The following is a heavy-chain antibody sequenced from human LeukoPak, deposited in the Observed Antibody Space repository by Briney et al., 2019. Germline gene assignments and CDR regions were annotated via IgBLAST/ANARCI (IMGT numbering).Heavy chain of an antibody. CDR2: ISYDGNYK. J-gene: IGHJ4*02. CDR1: GFTFSNYA. D-gene: IGHD6-6*01. Sequence: PGRSLRLSCAASGFTFSNYAMHWVRQAPGKGLEWVAVISYDGNYKFYADSVKGRFTISRDNSKNTLYLQMNSLRAEDTAVYYCAKSLPTIHSSSSEFDYWGQGTLVTVSS. V-gene: IGHV3-30-3*02. CDR3: AKSLPTIHSSSSEFDY.